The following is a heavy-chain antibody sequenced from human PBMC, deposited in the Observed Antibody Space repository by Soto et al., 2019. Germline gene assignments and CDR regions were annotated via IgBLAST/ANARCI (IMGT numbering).Heavy chain of an antibody. Sequence: QVQLVQSGAEVKKPGSSVKVSCKASGGTFSSYAISWVRQAPGQGLEWMGGIIPIFGTANYAQKFQGRVTITADESTSTAYMELSSLRSEDTAVYYCARDLHWLWLVNYYYYYGMDVWGQGTTVTVSS. D-gene: IGHD6-19*01. CDR2: IIPIFGTA. CDR3: ARDLHWLWLVNYYYYYGMDV. CDR1: GGTFSSYA. V-gene: IGHV1-69*01. J-gene: IGHJ6*02.